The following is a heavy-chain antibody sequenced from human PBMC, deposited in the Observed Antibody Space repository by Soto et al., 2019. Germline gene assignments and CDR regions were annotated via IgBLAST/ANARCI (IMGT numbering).Heavy chain of an antibody. V-gene: IGHV1-18*01. CDR1: GYTFINFG. CDR3: AREPPRATAGLNYFDP. CDR2: ISPFNGHT. Sequence: QVQLVQSGTEVKKPGASVKVSCKTSGYTFINFGIGWVRQAPGQGLEWMGWISPFNGHTHYAQKFQGRVSLTTDTSTITASLELSSLTYDDTAFYYCAREPPRATAGLNYFDPWGQGTLVTVSS. J-gene: IGHJ5*02. D-gene: IGHD6-13*01.